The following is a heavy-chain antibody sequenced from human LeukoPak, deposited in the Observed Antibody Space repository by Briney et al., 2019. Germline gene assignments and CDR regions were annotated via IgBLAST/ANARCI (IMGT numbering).Heavy chain of an antibody. Sequence: AGGSLRLSCAASGFTFSSYAMSWVRQAPGKGLEWVSAISGSGGSTYYADSVKGRFTISRDNSKNTLYLQMNSLRAEDTAIYYCAKGGGSCYGVCYYYGMDVWGQGTTVTVSS. D-gene: IGHD2-15*01. V-gene: IGHV3-23*01. CDR2: ISGSGGST. CDR3: AKGGGSCYGVCYYYGMDV. CDR1: GFTFSSYA. J-gene: IGHJ6*02.